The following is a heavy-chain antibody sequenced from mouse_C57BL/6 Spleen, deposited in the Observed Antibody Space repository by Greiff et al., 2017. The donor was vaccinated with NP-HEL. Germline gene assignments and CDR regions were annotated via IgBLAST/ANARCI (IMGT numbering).Heavy chain of an antibody. CDR1: GYTFSSYW. CDR2: IYPGGGST. D-gene: IGHD2-3*01. CDR3: ARGVTLDAMDY. Sequence: QVQLQQPGAELVKPGASVKISCKASGYTFSSYWMTWVKQRPGQGLEWIGRIYPGGGSTNYNEKFKGKATLTADKSSSTAYMQLSSLTSEDSAVYFCARGVTLDAMDYWGQGTLVTVSA. V-gene: IGHV1-82*01. J-gene: IGHJ4*01.